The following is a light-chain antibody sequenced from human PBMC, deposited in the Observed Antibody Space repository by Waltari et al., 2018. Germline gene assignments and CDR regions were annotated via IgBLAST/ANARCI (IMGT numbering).Light chain of an antibody. Sequence: SYVLTQPPSVSVAPGGTATITCGGNNIGRKSVHWYPQKPGQAPVLVIYYDTDRPSGSPERFSGSNSGNTATLTISRVEVGDEADFFCQVWDSGSDHKVFGGGTKLTVL. CDR1: NIGRKS. CDR3: QVWDSGSDHKV. V-gene: IGLV3-21*01. CDR2: YDT. J-gene: IGLJ3*02.